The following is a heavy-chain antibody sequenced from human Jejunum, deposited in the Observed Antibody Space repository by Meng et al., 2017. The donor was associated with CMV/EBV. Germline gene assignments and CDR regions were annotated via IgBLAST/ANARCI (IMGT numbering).Heavy chain of an antibody. CDR3: ARDQYYDFWSGYYPPDY. J-gene: IGHJ4*02. V-gene: IGHV3-7*01. CDR1: FNSNG. CDR2: RKQDGNEK. D-gene: IGHD3-3*01. Sequence: FNSNGMHWVRQAPGKGLEWVANRKQDGNEKEYVDSVKGRFTISRDNAKNSLYLQMNSLRAEDTAVYYCARDQYYDFWSGYYPPDYWGQGTLVTVSS.